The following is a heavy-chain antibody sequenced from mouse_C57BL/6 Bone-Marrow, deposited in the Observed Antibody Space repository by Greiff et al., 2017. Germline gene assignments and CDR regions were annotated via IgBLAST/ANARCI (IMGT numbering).Heavy chain of an antibody. CDR2: IDPEDGDT. CDR3: TTGPNGLYYGNYGGFAY. Sequence: EVQLQQSGAELVRPGASVKSSCTASGFNIKDYYMHWVKQRPEQGLEWIGRIDPEDGDTAYAPKFQGKATMTADTSSNTAYLQLSSLTSEDTAVYYGTTGPNGLYYGNYGGFAYWGQGTLVTVSA. CDR1: GFNIKDYY. V-gene: IGHV14-1*01. J-gene: IGHJ3*01. D-gene: IGHD2-1*01.